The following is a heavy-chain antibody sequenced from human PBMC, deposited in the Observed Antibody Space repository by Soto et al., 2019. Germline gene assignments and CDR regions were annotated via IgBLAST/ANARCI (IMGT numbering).Heavy chain of an antibody. CDR2: IDPSDSYT. Sequence: VCVKISSQGAGYSVTSYGISWVRQMPGKGLEWMGRIDPSDSYTNYSPSFQGHVTISADKCISTAYLQWSSLKASDTAMYYCARMTGWYNPTADYWGQGTLVTVSS. CDR3: ARMTGWYNPTADY. D-gene: IGHD1-20*01. CDR1: GYSVTSYG. V-gene: IGHV5-10-1*01. J-gene: IGHJ4*02.